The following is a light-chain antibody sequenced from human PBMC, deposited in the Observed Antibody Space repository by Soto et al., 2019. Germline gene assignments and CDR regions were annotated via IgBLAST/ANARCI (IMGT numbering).Light chain of an antibody. CDR1: QSISRSY. CDR3: QQYGSSLGT. V-gene: IGKV3-20*01. CDR2: GTG. J-gene: IGKJ1*01. Sequence: EIVLTQSPGTLSLSPGQRATLSCRASQSISRSYLAWYQHKRGQAPRLLMFGTGSRATGIPDRFSGTGSGTDFTLIINRLEPEDFAVYYCQQYGSSLGTFGQGTKVDIK.